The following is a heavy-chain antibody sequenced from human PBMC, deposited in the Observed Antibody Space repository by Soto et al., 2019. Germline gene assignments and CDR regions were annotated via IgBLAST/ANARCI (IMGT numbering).Heavy chain of an antibody. CDR3: ARRFFGLGSAFDF. CDR1: GDIVSNKSTA. Sequence: SQTLSLTCAVSGDIVSNKSTAWNWIRQSPSGGLEWLGRTYYRSKWYNDYATSMEGRITISPDTSKNQFSLHLNSVTPEDTAVYFCARRFFGLGSAFDFWGQGTPVTVSS. CDR2: TYYRSKWYN. V-gene: IGHV6-1*01. D-gene: IGHD3-10*01. J-gene: IGHJ4*02.